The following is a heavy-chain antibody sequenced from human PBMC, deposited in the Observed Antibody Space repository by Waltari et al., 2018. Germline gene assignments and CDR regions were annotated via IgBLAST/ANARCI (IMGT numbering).Heavy chain of an antibody. Sequence: QVQLVQSGAEVKKPGASVKVSCKASGYTFTSYYMHWVRQAPGQGLEWMGIINPSGGSTSYAKKFQGRVTMTRDTSTSTGYMELSSLRAEDTAVDYCARDRREMATITQRDYWGQGTLVTVSS. CDR1: GYTFTSYY. J-gene: IGHJ4*02. D-gene: IGHD5-12*01. V-gene: IGHV1-46*01. CDR3: ARDRREMATITQRDY. CDR2: INPSGGST.